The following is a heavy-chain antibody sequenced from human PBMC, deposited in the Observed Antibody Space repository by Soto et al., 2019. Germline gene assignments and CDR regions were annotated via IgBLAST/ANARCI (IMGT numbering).Heavy chain of an antibody. V-gene: IGHV5-10-1*01. J-gene: IGHJ2*01. CDR1: GYIFTSHW. D-gene: IGHD2-2*02. CDR2: IDPTDSYT. Sequence: PGESLKISXKGSGYIFTSHWISWVRQVPGGGLEWMGRIDPTDSYTSYSPAFKGHVSMSVEKSITTAYLQWSSLKASDTAIYYCARLGYCIGSSCNNWYFDLWGRGTLVTVSS. CDR3: ARLGYCIGSSCNNWYFDL.